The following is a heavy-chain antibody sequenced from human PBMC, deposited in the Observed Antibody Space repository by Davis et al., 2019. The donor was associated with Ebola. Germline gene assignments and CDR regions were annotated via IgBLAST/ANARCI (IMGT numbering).Heavy chain of an antibody. CDR1: GFTFSSYS. CDR3: ARDLYLGSWNYYGMDV. Sequence: GGSLRLSCAASGFTFSSYSMNWVRQAPGKGLEWVSSISSSSSYIYYADSVKGRFTISRDNAKNSLYLQMNSLRAEDTAVYYCARDLYLGSWNYYGMDVWGQGTTVTVSS. J-gene: IGHJ6*02. D-gene: IGHD2-2*02. CDR2: ISSSSSYI. V-gene: IGHV3-21*01.